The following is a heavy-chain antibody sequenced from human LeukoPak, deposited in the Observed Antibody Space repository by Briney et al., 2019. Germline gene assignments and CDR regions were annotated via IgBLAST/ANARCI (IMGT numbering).Heavy chain of an antibody. J-gene: IGHJ4*02. CDR1: GYTFISYG. CDR3: ARSSLGTITAGPFDY. D-gene: IGHD5-12*01. Sequence: ASVKVSCKASGYTFISYGIAWVRQAPGQGLEWMGWISGYNGNTNYAQKLQGRVSMTTDTSTTTAYMELRSLTSDDTALYYCARSSLGTITAGPFDYWGQGTLVTVSS. V-gene: IGHV1-18*01. CDR2: ISGYNGNT.